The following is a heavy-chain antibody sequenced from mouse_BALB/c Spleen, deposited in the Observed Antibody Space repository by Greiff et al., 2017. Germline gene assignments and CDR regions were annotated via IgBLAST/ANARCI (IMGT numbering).Heavy chain of an antibody. CDR1: GFTFSSFG. CDR2: ISSGSSTI. J-gene: IGHJ4*01. CDR3: ARSGGNYEDAMDY. D-gene: IGHD1-1*02. Sequence: EVHLVESGGGLVQPGGSRKLSCAASGFTFSSFGMHWVRQAPEKGLEWVAYISSGSSTIYYADTVKGRFTISRDNPKNTLFLQMTSLRSEDTAMYYCARSGGNYEDAMDYWGQGTSVTVSS. V-gene: IGHV5-17*02.